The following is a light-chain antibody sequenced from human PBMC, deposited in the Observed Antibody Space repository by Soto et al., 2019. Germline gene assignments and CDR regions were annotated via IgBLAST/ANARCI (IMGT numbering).Light chain of an antibody. CDR2: AAS. CDR1: QNLDNY. Sequence: DIQMTQSPSSLSASVGDRVTITCRASQNLDNYLNWYQQKPGKAPNLLIYAASRLQSGVPSRFAGSGSGTHLTLTSTSLQPEDVGTYFCQQSVSTPIYSFGQWTKVEMK. J-gene: IGKJ2*03. V-gene: IGKV1-39*01. CDR3: QQSVSTPIYS.